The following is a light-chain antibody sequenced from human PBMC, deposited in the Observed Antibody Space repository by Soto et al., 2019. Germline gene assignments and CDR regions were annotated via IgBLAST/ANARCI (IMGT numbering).Light chain of an antibody. V-gene: IGKV1D-12*01. J-gene: IGKJ3*01. Sequence: DIQMTQSPSSVSASVGDRVTITCRASQDISNRLSWYQQKPGEAPKSLIYVASSLHSGVPSRFSGSGSGTEFTLTISSLQPEDSATYYCQQANRFPLFTFGPGTKVEI. CDR2: VAS. CDR3: QQANRFPLFT. CDR1: QDISNR.